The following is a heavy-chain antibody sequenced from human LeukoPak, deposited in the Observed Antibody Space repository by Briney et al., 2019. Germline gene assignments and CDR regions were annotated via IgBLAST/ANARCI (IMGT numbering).Heavy chain of an antibody. V-gene: IGHV1-2*02. J-gene: IGHJ4*02. Sequence: ASVKVSCKASGYTFTGYYMHWVRQAPGQGLEWMGWINPNSGGTNYAQKFQGRVTMTRDTSISTAYMELSRLRSDDTAVYYCARDIVVVVAATPQNTFDYWGQGTLVTVSS. D-gene: IGHD2-15*01. CDR2: INPNSGGT. CDR3: ARDIVVVVAATPQNTFDY. CDR1: GYTFTGYY.